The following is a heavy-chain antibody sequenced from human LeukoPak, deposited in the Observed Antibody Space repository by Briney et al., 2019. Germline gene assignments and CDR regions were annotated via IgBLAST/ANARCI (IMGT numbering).Heavy chain of an antibody. CDR1: GFTFSSYG. CDR3: ARRGITGTYFDY. Sequence: GGSLRLSCAASGFTFSSYGMHWVRQAPGKGLEWVAVIWYDGSNKYYADSVKGRFTISRDNAKNSLYLQMNSLRAEDTALYYCARRGITGTYFDYWGQGTLVTVSS. V-gene: IGHV3-33*01. CDR2: IWYDGSNK. J-gene: IGHJ4*02. D-gene: IGHD1-7*01.